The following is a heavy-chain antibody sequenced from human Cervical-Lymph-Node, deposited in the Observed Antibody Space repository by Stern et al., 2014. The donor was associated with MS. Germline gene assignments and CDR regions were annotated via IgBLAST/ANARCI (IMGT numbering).Heavy chain of an antibody. V-gene: IGHV2-5*02. CDR2: ICWGDVK. CDR3: VHRPTLTAYYFDF. J-gene: IGHJ4*02. D-gene: IGHD2-21*02. CDR1: GFSLRTHGVG. Sequence: QVTLNESGPTLVKPTETLPLTCTFSGFSLRTHGVGVGWIRQPPGKALELLALICWGDVKRTRRSLKNRFTVPKATSKNQTVPTMTNIDPVDTATYYCVHRPTLTAYYFDFWGQGILVTVSS.